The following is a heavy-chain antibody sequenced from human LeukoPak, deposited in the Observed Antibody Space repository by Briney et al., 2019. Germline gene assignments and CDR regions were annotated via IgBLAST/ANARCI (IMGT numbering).Heavy chain of an antibody. V-gene: IGHV6-1*01. D-gene: IGHD3-3*01. J-gene: IGHJ6*03. CDR3: ARDQPNFGVVIIPDFRYHYMDV. Sequence: SQTLSLTCSISGDSVSSNSAAWNWIRQSPSRGLEWLGRTYYRSKWYNDYAISVKSRIIINADTSKNQFSLQLNSVTPEDTAVYYCARDQPNFGVVIIPDFRYHYMDVWGKGTPVTVSS. CDR2: TYYRSKWYN. CDR1: GDSVSSNSAA.